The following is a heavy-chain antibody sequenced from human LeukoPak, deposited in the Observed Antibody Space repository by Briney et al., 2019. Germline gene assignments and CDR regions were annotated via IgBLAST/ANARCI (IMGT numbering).Heavy chain of an antibody. CDR3: ARVVATIDYFDY. J-gene: IGHJ4*02. Sequence: SVKVSCKASGGTFSSYAISWVRQAPGQGLEWMGGIIPIFGTANYALKFQGRVTITADESTSTAYMELSSLRSEDTAVYYCARVVATIDYFDYWGQGTLVTVSS. D-gene: IGHD5-12*01. V-gene: IGHV1-69*13. CDR1: GGTFSSYA. CDR2: IIPIFGTA.